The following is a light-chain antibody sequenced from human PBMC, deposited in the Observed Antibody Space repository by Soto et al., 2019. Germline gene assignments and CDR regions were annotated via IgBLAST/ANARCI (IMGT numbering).Light chain of an antibody. CDR1: QDISVY. CDR3: QKFNTAPPT. CDR2: SAS. Sequence: DIQMTQSPSSLSASVGDRVTITCRASQDISVYLAWYQQKPGKVPKLLIYSASTLQSGVPSRFSGSGSGTDFTLNISSLQPEDVATYYCQKFNTAPPTFGQGTRLEIK. J-gene: IGKJ5*01. V-gene: IGKV1-27*01.